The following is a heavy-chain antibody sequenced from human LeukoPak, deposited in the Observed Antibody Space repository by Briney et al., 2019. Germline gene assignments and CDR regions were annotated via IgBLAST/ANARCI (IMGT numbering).Heavy chain of an antibody. J-gene: IGHJ2*01. V-gene: IGHV3-74*01. Sequence: GGSLRLSCAASGFTFSTYWMHWVRQAPGEELVWVSRINSDGSTTTYADSVKGRFTISRDNAKNTLYLQMNSLGGEDTAVYYCARAPYCGSDCYSRYFDLWGRGTLVTVSS. D-gene: IGHD2-21*02. CDR1: GFTFSTYW. CDR2: INSDGSTT. CDR3: ARAPYCGSDCYSRYFDL.